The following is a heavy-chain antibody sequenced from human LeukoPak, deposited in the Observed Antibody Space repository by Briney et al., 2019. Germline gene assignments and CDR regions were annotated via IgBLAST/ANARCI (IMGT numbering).Heavy chain of an antibody. CDR1: GGSISSSSYY. V-gene: IGHV4-39*07. CDR2: IYYSGST. Sequence: SETLSLTCTVSGGSISSSSYYWGWIRQPPGKGLEWIGSIYYSGSTHYNPPLKSRVTISVDTSKNQFSLKLSSVTAADTAVYYCARDRVAIASSSWYFDLWGRGTLVTVSS. CDR3: ARDRVAIASSSWYFDL. J-gene: IGHJ2*01. D-gene: IGHD6-6*01.